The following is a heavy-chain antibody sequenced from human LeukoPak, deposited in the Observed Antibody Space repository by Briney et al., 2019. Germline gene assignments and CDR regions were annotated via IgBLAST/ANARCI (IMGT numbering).Heavy chain of an antibody. V-gene: IGHV1-69*04. J-gene: IGHJ4*02. CDR1: GGTFSSYA. CDR2: IIPILGIA. CDR3: ARADAYGDYDC. Sequence: SVKVSCKASGGTFSSYAISWVRQAPGQGLEWMGRIIPILGIANYAQKFQGRVTITADKSTSTAYMELSSLRSEDTAVYYCARADAYGDYDCWGQGTLVTVSS. D-gene: IGHD4-17*01.